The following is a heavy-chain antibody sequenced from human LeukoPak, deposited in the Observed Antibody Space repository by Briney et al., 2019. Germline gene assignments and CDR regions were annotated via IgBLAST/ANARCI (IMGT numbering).Heavy chain of an antibody. J-gene: IGHJ3*02. CDR2: VGRDGSTT. V-gene: IGHV3-74*01. CDR3: ARGGSPPEALGDTFDI. CDR1: GFTFSTYW. D-gene: IGHD1-26*01. Sequence: GGSLRLSCAASGFTFSTYWMHWVRQAPGKGLVWVSRVGRDGSTTRYADSVKGRFTISRDNAKNTLYLQMNSLRAEDTAVYYCARGGSPPEALGDTFDIWGQGTMVTVSS.